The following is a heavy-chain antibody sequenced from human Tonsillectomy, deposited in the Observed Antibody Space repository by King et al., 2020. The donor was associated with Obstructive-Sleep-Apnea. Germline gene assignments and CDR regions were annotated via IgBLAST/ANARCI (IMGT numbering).Heavy chain of an antibody. CDR1: GFTFSSYW. CDR3: ARDGGYGDYVNFDY. D-gene: IGHD4-17*01. V-gene: IGHV3-74*01. J-gene: IGHJ4*02. Sequence: VQLVESGGGLVQPGGSLRLSCAASGFTFSSYWMHWVRQAPGKGLVWVSRINSDGSSTSYPDSVKGRFTISRDNAKNTLYLQMNSLRAEDTAVYYCARDGGYGDYVNFDYWGQGTLVTVSS. CDR2: INSDGSST.